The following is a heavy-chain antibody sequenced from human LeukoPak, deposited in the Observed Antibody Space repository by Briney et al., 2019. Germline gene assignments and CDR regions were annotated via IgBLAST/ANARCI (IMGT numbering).Heavy chain of an antibody. V-gene: IGHV3-23*01. D-gene: IGHD6-19*01. CDR3: AKEASIAVAGTVY. CDR2: ISSSGGSP. Sequence: GGSLRLSCAASGFSFSSYAMSWVRQAPGKGLEWVSGISSSGGSPYYADSVKGRFTISRDNSKNTLYLQMNSLRAEDTAVYYCAKEASIAVAGTVYWGQGTLVTVSS. J-gene: IGHJ4*02. CDR1: GFSFSSYA.